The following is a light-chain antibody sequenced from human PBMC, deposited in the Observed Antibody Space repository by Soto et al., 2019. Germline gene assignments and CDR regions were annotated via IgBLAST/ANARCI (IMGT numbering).Light chain of an antibody. CDR3: SSNTSSSILVYV. V-gene: IGLV2-14*01. J-gene: IGLJ1*01. CDR1: SSDVGGYNY. CDR2: DVS. Sequence: QSVLTQPASVSGSPGQSITISCTGTSSDVGGYNYVSWYQQHPGKAPKLMIYDVSNRPSGVSNRFSGSKSGNTASLTISGLQAEDEVVYYCSSNTSSSILVYVSETGTKVTVL.